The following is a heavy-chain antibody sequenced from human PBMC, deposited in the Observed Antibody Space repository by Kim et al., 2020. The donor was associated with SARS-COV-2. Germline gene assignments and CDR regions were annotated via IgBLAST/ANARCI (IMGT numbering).Heavy chain of an antibody. CDR2: IYYSGST. J-gene: IGHJ4*02. Sequence: SETLSLTCTVSGGSISSYYWSWIRQHPGKGLEWIGYIYYSGSTNYNPSLKSRVTISVDTSKNQFSLKLSSVTAADTAVYYCARDRLWFGGFDYWGQGTLVTVSS. CDR1: GGSISSYY. V-gene: IGHV4-59*13. D-gene: IGHD3-10*01. CDR3: ARDRLWFGGFDY.